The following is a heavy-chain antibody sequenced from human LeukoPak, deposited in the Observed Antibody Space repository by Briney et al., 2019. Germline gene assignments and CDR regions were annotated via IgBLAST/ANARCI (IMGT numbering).Heavy chain of an antibody. CDR3: ARDDGIVGATGNWFDP. Sequence: ASVKVSCKAFGYTFTSNYMHWVRQAPGQGPEWMGVISPSGGSTTYAQKFQGRVTLTRDMSTSTVYMELSSLRSEDTAVYYCARDDGIVGATGNWFDPWGQGTLVTVSS. CDR2: ISPSGGST. V-gene: IGHV1-46*01. CDR1: GYTFTSNY. J-gene: IGHJ5*02. D-gene: IGHD1-26*01.